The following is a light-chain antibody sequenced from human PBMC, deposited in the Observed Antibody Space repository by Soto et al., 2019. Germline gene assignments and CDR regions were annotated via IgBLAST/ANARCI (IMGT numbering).Light chain of an antibody. CDR2: GAS. J-gene: IGKJ5*01. CDR1: QSLRSN. Sequence: EIVMTQSPATLSVSPGERATLSCRASQSLRSNLACYQQKPGQAPRRLIYGASTRATGIPARFSGSGSGTEFTLTISSLQSEDFAVYYCQQYNDWTPITFGQGTRLEIK. V-gene: IGKV3-15*01. CDR3: QQYNDWTPIT.